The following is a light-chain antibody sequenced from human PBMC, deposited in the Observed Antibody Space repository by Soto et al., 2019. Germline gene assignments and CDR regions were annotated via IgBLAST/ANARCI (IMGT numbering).Light chain of an antibody. CDR2: HTS. CDR3: LQHKSYPWT. J-gene: IGKJ1*01. Sequence: IQMTQSPSSLSASVGDRVTISCRASQGIGNALDWYQQKPGKAPKRLLYHTSTLQSGVPSRFSGAGSGAEFTLTINGLQSEDFATYFCLQHKSYPWTFGQGTKVDTK. V-gene: IGKV1-17*01. CDR1: QGIGNA.